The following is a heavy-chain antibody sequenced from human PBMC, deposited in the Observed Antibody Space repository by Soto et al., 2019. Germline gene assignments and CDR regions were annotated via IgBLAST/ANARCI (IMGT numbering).Heavy chain of an antibody. Sequence: ASVKVSCKASGGTFSSYAISWVRQAPGQGLEWMGGIIPIFGTANYAQKFQGRVTITADESTSTAYMELSSLRSEDTAVYYCARDHPITGFRVPRVYYYYGMDVWGQGTTVTVSS. CDR2: IIPIFGTA. D-gene: IGHD3-10*01. CDR1: GGTFSSYA. V-gene: IGHV1-69*13. J-gene: IGHJ6*02. CDR3: ARDHPITGFRVPRVYYYYGMDV.